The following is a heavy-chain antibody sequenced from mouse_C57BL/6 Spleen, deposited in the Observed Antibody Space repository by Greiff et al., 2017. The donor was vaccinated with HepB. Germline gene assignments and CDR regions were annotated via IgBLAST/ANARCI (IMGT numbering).Heavy chain of an antibody. D-gene: IGHD1-1*01. CDR1: GYTFTSYW. J-gene: IGHJ2*01. Sequence: QVQLQQPGAELVKPGASVKLSCKASGYTFTSYWMHWVKQRPGQGLEWIGMIHPNSGSTNYNEKFKSKATLTVDKSSSTAYMQLSSLTSEDSAVYYCARLPSIPTRGYWGQGTTLTVSS. V-gene: IGHV1-64*01. CDR3: ARLPSIPTRGY. CDR2: IHPNSGST.